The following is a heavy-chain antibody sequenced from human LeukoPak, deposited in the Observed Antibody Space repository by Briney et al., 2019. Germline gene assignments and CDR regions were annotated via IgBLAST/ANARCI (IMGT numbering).Heavy chain of an antibody. Sequence: GGSLRLSCAASGFTFSSYAMTWVRQAPGKGLEWVSAISGGGGSAYYADSVKGRFTISRDNSKNTLYLQMNSLRAEDTAVYYCARNYYYDSPRLYYFDYWGQGTLVTVSS. V-gene: IGHV3-23*01. CDR3: ARNYYYDSPRLYYFDY. CDR2: ISGGGGSA. J-gene: IGHJ4*02. D-gene: IGHD3-22*01. CDR1: GFTFSSYA.